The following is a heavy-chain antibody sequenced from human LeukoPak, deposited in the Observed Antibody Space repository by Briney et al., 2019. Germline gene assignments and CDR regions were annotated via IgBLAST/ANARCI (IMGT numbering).Heavy chain of an antibody. V-gene: IGHV3-23*01. CDR2: ISGSGGST. CDR3: AKAGVPTTVTTPIDY. Sequence: PGGSLRLSCAASGFTFSSYAMSWVRQAPGKGLEGVSAISGSGGSTYYADSVNGRFTISRDNSKNTLYLQMNSLRAEDTAVYYCAKAGVPTTVTTPIDYWGQGTLVTVSS. D-gene: IGHD4-17*01. J-gene: IGHJ4*02. CDR1: GFTFSSYA.